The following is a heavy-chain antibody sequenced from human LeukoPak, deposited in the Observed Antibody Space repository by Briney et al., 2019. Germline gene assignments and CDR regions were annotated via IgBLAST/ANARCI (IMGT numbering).Heavy chain of an antibody. CDR2: IYSSGST. CDR1: GGSISSSYYY. D-gene: IGHD6-19*01. J-gene: IGHJ4*02. V-gene: IGHV4-39*01. CDR3: ARRHSSGWYSY. Sequence: SETLSLTCTVSGGSISSSYYYWGWIRQPPGKGLEWIGSIYSSGSTYYNPSLKSRVTISVDTSKNQFSLKLTSVTAADTAVYYCARRHSSGWYSYWGQGTLVTVSS.